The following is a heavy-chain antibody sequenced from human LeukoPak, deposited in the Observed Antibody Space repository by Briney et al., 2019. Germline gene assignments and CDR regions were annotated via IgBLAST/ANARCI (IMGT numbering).Heavy chain of an antibody. V-gene: IGHV4-59*08. CDR3: ARHEKWASFPLDY. CDR2: IYYSGTT. J-gene: IGHJ4*02. CDR1: GVSVSSNY. Sequence: SAESLRLSCTASGVSVSSNYWSWVRQPPGKGLEWIAYIYYSGTTNYTPSLKGRVTISLDTSKNQFSLKLSSVTAADTAVYYCARHEKWASFPLDYWGQGTLVTVSS. D-gene: IGHD1-26*01.